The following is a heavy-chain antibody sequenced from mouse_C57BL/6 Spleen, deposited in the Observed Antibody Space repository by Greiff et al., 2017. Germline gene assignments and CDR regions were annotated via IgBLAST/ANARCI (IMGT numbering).Heavy chain of an antibody. CDR1: GYSFTSYY. CDR2: IYPGSGNT. D-gene: IGHD2-1*01. V-gene: IGHV1-66*01. Sequence: QVHVKQSGPELVKPGASVKISCKASGYSFTSYYIHWVKQRPGQGLEWIGWIYPGSGNTKYNEKFKGKATLTADTSSSTAYMQLSSLTSEDSAVYYCARRHYGNYDPYYFDYWGQGTTLTVSS. J-gene: IGHJ2*01. CDR3: ARRHYGNYDPYYFDY.